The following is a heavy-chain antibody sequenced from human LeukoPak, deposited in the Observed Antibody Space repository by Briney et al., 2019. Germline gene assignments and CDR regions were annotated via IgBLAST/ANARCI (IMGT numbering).Heavy chain of an antibody. CDR2: ISGSGGST. CDR1: GFTVNSNY. CDR3: GLLPFAVVTPECYMDV. D-gene: IGHD3-3*01. J-gene: IGHJ6*03. Sequence: GGSLRLSCAASGFTVNSNYMNWVRQAPGKGLEWVSAISGSGGSTYYADSVKGRFTISRDNSKNTLYLQMNSLRAEDTAVYYCGLLPFAVVTPECYMDVWGKGTTVTVSS. V-gene: IGHV3-23*01.